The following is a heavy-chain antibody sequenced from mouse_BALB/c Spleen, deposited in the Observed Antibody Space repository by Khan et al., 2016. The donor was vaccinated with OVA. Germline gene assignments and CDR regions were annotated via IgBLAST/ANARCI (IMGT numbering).Heavy chain of an antibody. V-gene: IGHV1-54*01. CDR1: GYAFTHYL. Sequence: QVQLQQSGTELVRPGTSVKVSCKASGYAFTHYLIEWVKQRPGQGLEWIGVINPGSGGTNYNEKFEGKATMTADNSSSTAYMHLSSLTSDDSAVYFCARGCYDGYLAWLAYWGQGTLVTVSA. CDR2: INPGSGGT. J-gene: IGHJ3*01. D-gene: IGHD2-3*01. CDR3: ARGCYDGYLAWLAY.